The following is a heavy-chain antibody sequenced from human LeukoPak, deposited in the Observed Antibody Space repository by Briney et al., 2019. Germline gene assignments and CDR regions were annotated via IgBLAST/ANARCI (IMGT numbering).Heavy chain of an antibody. CDR1: GFTFSSYE. J-gene: IGHJ4*02. V-gene: IGHV3-48*03. Sequence: GGSPRLSCADSGFTFSSYEMNWVRQAPGKGLEWVSYISSSGSTIYYADSVKGRFTISRDNAKNSLYLQMNSLRAEDTAVYYCASLGQWLETFDYWGQGTLVTVSS. D-gene: IGHD6-19*01. CDR3: ASLGQWLETFDY. CDR2: ISSSGSTI.